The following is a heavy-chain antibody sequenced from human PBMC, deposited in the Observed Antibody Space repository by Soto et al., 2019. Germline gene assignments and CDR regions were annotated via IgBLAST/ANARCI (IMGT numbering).Heavy chain of an antibody. CDR2: ISSSSSTI. Sequence: GGSLRLSCAASGFTFSSYSMNWVRQAPGKGLEWVSYISSSSSTIYYADSVKGRFTISRDNAKNSLYLQMNSLRAEDTAVYYCAREYCSGGSCYSLWFDPWGQGTLVTVSS. D-gene: IGHD2-15*01. J-gene: IGHJ5*02. CDR3: AREYCSGGSCYSLWFDP. V-gene: IGHV3-48*01. CDR1: GFTFSSYS.